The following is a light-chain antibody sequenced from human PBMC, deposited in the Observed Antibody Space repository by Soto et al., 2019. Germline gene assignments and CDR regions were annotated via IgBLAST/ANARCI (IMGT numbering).Light chain of an antibody. Sequence: AIQVTQSPSSLPASVGDRVTISCRASQDIRSDLCWYQQEPGKAPKMLIFAASNLQSGVPSRFSGNASGTTFTLTISSLQPEDVATYYCLQDHTYPWTFGQGTKVDIK. J-gene: IGKJ1*01. CDR1: QDIRSD. CDR2: AAS. V-gene: IGKV1-6*01. CDR3: LQDHTYPWT.